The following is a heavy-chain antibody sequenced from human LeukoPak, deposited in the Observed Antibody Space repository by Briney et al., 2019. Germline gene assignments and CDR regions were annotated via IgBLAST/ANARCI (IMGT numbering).Heavy chain of an antibody. CDR3: AREVGAIDY. J-gene: IGHJ4*02. D-gene: IGHD1-26*01. CDR1: GFTFSSYL. V-gene: IGHV3-7*01. Sequence: GGSLRLSCAASGFTFSSYLMSWVRQAPGKGLEWVANIKQDGSEKYYVDSVKGRFTISRDNAKNSLYLQMNSLRAEDTAVYYCAREVGAIDYWGQGTLVTVSS. CDR2: IKQDGSEK.